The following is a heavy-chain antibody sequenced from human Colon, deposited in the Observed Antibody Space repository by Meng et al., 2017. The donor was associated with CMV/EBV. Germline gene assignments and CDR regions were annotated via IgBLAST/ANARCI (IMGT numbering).Heavy chain of an antibody. V-gene: IGHV1-2*02. Sequence: QGQLVHSGAEVKKAGTSVKVSCKSSGYTFSDYHIHWVRQAPGQGREWMGWINSNSGATDYAQKFQGRFTMTRDTSITTVYMELSSLRSDDTAVYYCARDPSGSRVPFDYWGQGSLVTVSS. CDR3: ARDPSGSRVPFDY. CDR2: INSNSGAT. D-gene: IGHD1-26*01. J-gene: IGHJ4*02. CDR1: GYTFSDYH.